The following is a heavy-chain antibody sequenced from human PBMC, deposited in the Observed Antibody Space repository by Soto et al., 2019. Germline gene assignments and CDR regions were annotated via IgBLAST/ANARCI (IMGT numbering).Heavy chain of an antibody. CDR1: GYTFTSYA. CDR3: ARDPGYSYGYK. CDR2: INAGNGNT. Sequence: ASVKGSCKGSGYTFTSYAMHLVRQAPGQRLEWMGWINAGNGNTKYSQKFQGRVTITRDTSASTAYMELSSLRSEDTAVYYCARDPGYSYGYKWGQGTLVTVSS. V-gene: IGHV1-3*01. D-gene: IGHD5-18*01. J-gene: IGHJ4*02.